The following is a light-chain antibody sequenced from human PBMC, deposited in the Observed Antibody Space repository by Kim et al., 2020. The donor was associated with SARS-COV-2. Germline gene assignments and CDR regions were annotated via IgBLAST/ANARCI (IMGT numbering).Light chain of an antibody. Sequence: VSQGQTASIPCSGDKLGDKYACWYQQKPGQSPVLVIYQDSKRPSGIPERFSGSNSGNTATLTISGTQAMDEADYYCQAWDSSTEVVFGGGTKLTV. V-gene: IGLV3-1*01. CDR1: KLGDKY. J-gene: IGLJ2*01. CDR3: QAWDSSTEVV. CDR2: QDS.